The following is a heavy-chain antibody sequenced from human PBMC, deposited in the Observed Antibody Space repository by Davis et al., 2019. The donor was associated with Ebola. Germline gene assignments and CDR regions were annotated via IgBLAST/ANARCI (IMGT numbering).Heavy chain of an antibody. Sequence: GESLKISCAASGFTFSNYDMRWVRQAPGKGLEWVSGISGSGGGTYYADSVKGRFIISRDNSKNTLNLQMNSLRAEDTAVYYCAKDQGGCFDSWGQGTLVTVSS. CDR1: GFTFSNYD. D-gene: IGHD3-16*01. J-gene: IGHJ4*02. V-gene: IGHV3-23*01. CDR3: AKDQGGCFDS. CDR2: ISGSGGGT.